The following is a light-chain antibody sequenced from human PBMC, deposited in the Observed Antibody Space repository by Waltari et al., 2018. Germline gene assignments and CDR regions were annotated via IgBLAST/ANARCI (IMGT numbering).Light chain of an antibody. Sequence: QSVLTQPPSASGSPGPRVSISCSGSGSNIRGHYVYWYQQLPGSAPKVLLYKTNQRPSGVPDRFSGSKSGTSGSLSISGLRSEDEAEYYCASWDDDVSGVVFGGGTKLTVL. CDR2: KTN. CDR3: ASWDDDVSGVV. CDR1: GSNIRGHY. J-gene: IGLJ2*01. V-gene: IGLV1-47*01.